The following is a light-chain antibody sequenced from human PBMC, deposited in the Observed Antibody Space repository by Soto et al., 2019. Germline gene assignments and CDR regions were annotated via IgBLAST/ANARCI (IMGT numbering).Light chain of an antibody. J-gene: IGLJ1*01. CDR1: SSNIGSNT. Sequence: QSVLTQPPSASGTPVQRVTISCSGSSSNIGSNTVNWYQQIPGTAPKLPLYSNNQRPSGVPDRFSGSKSGTSASLAISGLQSEDEADYYCAAWDDSLNAYVFGIGTKVTVL. CDR2: SNN. CDR3: AAWDDSLNAYV. V-gene: IGLV1-44*01.